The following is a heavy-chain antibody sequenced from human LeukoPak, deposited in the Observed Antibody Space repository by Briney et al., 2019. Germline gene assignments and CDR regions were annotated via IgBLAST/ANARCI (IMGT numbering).Heavy chain of an antibody. D-gene: IGHD1-26*01. CDR3: AIYSDTYYFDH. CDR2: IYPGDSDT. Sequence: GESLKISCKGSGYSFTSSWIGWVRQMPGKGLEWMGIIYPGDSDTRYSPSFQGQVTISADKSISTAYLQWSTLKASDTAMYYCAIYSDTYYFDHWGQGTLVTVSS. V-gene: IGHV5-51*01. J-gene: IGHJ4*02. CDR1: GYSFTSSW.